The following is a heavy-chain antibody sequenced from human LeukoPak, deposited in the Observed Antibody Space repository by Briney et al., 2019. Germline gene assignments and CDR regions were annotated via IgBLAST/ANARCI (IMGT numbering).Heavy chain of an antibody. V-gene: IGHV1-69*13. CDR2: IIPIFGTA. Sequence: SVKVSCKASGGTFSSYAISWVRRAPGQGLEWMGGIIPIFGTANYAQKFQGRVTITADESTSTAYMELSSLRSEDTAVYYCARLEGSGSVRGNLWYYGMDVWGKGTTVTVSS. CDR1: GGTFSSYA. J-gene: IGHJ6*04. D-gene: IGHD3-10*02. CDR3: ARLEGSGSVRGNLWYYGMDV.